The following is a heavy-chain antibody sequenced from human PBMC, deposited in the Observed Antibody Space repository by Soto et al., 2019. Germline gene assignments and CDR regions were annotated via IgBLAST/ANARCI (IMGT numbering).Heavy chain of an antibody. Sequence: GGSLRLSCAASGFTFSSYWMSWVRQAPGKGLEWVASIKYDGSEKNYVDSVKGRFTISRDNAKNSLSLQMNSLRAEDTAVYYCARGYSDYVPLAAPFDYWGQGTLVTVSS. J-gene: IGHJ4*02. V-gene: IGHV3-7*04. D-gene: IGHD5-12*01. CDR1: GFTFSSYW. CDR2: IKYDGSEK. CDR3: ARGYSDYVPLAAPFDY.